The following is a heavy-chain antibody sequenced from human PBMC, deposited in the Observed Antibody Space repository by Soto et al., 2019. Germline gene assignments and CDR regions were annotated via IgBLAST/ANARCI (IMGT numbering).Heavy chain of an antibody. J-gene: IGHJ4*02. Sequence: ASVKVSCKASGYSFKDHYMHWVRQAPGRGLEWVGIINPSGEHTNYAQQFRGRVAMTRDTSASTAYMELRSLRSEDTAVYFCAWISCKGGSCYFYFDDWGQGALFTIA. D-gene: IGHD2-15*01. CDR1: GYSFKDHY. CDR3: AWISCKGGSCYFYFDD. CDR2: INPSGEHT. V-gene: IGHV1-46*02.